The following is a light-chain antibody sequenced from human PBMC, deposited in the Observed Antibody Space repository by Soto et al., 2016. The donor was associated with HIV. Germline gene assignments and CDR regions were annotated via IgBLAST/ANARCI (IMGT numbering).Light chain of an antibody. CDR1: NIGSES. J-gene: IGLJ2*01. V-gene: IGLV3-21*02. CDR2: DDS. Sequence: SYVLTQSPSVSVAPGQTARIPCGASNIGSESVHWYQQKSGQAPVLVVYDDSDRPSGIPERFSGSNSGNTATLTITRVEVGDEADYYCQVWDSNSDHPVFGGGTKLTVL. CDR3: QVWDSNSDHPV.